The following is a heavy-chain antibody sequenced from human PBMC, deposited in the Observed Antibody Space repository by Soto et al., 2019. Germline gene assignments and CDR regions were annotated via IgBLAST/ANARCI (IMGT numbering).Heavy chain of an antibody. CDR2: IYHYGAT. CDR1: GCSISSGYD. J-gene: IGHJ4*02. D-gene: IGHD2-15*01. V-gene: IGHV4-38-2*01. CDR3: ARVGAARTPLDY. Sequence: PSATKCHPSGVAGCSISSGYDWGWIRQPPGKGLEWIGSIYHYGATYHNSALKSRATISVDTSKTQISLKLTSMTAADTTVNLCARVGAARTPLDYLSQRSLDTGFS.